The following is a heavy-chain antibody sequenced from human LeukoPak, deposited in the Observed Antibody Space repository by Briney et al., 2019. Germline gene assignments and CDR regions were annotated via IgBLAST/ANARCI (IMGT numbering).Heavy chain of an antibody. CDR1: GFTFSSYF. V-gene: IGHV3-23*01. CDR2: ISRSGDST. J-gene: IGHJ5*02. Sequence: GGSLRLSCAASGFTFSSYFMTWVRQAPVKGLEWVSTISRSGDSTYYEDSVKGRFTISRDNSKNTLYLQMNSLRAEDTAVYYCAKGGDTSCHGCWFDPWGQGTLVTVSS. CDR3: AKGGDTSCHGCWFDP. D-gene: IGHD2-2*01.